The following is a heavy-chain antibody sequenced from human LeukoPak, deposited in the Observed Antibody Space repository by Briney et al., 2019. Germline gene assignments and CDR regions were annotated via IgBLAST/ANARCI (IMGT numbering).Heavy chain of an antibody. V-gene: IGHV4-34*01. CDR2: INHSGST. CDR1: GGSFSGYY. D-gene: IGHD3-22*01. CDR3: ARGRRIVVVITNNWFDP. Sequence: PSETLSLTCAVYGGSFSGYYWSWIRQPPGKGLEWIGEINHSGSTNYNPSLKSRVTISVDTSKNQFSLKLSSVTAADTAVYYCARGRRIVVVITNNWFDPWGQGTLVTVPS. J-gene: IGHJ5*02.